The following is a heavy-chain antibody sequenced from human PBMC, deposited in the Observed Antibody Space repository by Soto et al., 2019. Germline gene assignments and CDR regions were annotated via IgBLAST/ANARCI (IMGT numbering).Heavy chain of an antibody. CDR3: TTDQEDIVATSIEAFDI. CDR2: IKSKTDGGTT. V-gene: IGHV3-15*01. D-gene: IGHD5-12*01. Sequence: GGSLRLSCAASGFTFSNAWMSWVRQAPGKGLEWVGRIKSKTDGGTTDYAAPGKGRFTISRDDSKNTLYLQMNSLKTEDTAVYYCTTDQEDIVATSIEAFDIWGQGTMVTVSS. CDR1: GFTFSNAW. J-gene: IGHJ3*02.